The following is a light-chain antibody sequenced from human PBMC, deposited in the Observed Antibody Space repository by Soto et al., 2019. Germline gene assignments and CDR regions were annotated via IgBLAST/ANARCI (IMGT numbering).Light chain of an antibody. V-gene: IGKV1-5*03. CDR2: KAS. J-gene: IGKJ5*01. CDR1: QSISSW. Sequence: DIQMTQSPSTLSASVGDRVTITCRASQSISSWLAWYQQKPGKAPKLLIYKASSLESGVPSRFSGSGSGTEFTPTISTLQPDDFATYYCQQFNSALGITFGQGTRLEIK. CDR3: QQFNSALGIT.